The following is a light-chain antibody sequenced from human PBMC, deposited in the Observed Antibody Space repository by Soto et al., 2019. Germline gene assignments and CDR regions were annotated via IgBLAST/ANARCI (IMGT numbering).Light chain of an antibody. J-gene: IGKJ5*01. CDR3: QQTDSIPIT. Sequence: DIQMTQSPSSLSASVGDRVTITCRASQTISRNLNWYQQKPGKAPKLLIYAASTLQSGVPSRFSGSGSGTDFTLAITSLQPEDFATYYCQQTDSIPITFGPGTRLDIK. V-gene: IGKV1-39*01. CDR1: QTISRN. CDR2: AAS.